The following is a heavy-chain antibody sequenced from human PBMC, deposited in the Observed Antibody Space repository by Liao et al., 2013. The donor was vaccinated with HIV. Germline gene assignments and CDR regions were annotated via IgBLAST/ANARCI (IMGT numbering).Heavy chain of an antibody. V-gene: IGHV4-39*07. Sequence: QLQLQESGPGLVRPSETLSLTCSVSGGSISNNNYQWGWIRQPPGKGLEWVGIIHYSGRTDYSPSLKSRVTISLDTSNNQFSLKLSSVTAADTAVYYCARKGYYYDTSGYASITSYYYYYMDVWAKGPRSPSP. CDR3: ARKGYYYDTSGYASITSYYYYYMDV. J-gene: IGHJ6*03. CDR1: GGSISNNNYQ. CDR2: IHYSGRT. D-gene: IGHD3-22*01.